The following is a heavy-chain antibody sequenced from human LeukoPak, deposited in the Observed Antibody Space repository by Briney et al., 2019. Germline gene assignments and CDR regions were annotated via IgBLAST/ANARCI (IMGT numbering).Heavy chain of an antibody. J-gene: IGHJ4*02. CDR3: ASIGSHNDFWSGYSH. D-gene: IGHD3-3*01. Sequence: SQTLSHTCTVSGGSISNGAYYWSWIRQPAGKTREWIGRIYSTGVTDYSPSFKSRVSMSLDTSRNHFSLKLRSVTAADTAMYYCASIGSHNDFWSGYSHWGQGTLVAVSS. CDR2: IYSTGVT. V-gene: IGHV4-61*02. CDR1: GGSISNGAYY.